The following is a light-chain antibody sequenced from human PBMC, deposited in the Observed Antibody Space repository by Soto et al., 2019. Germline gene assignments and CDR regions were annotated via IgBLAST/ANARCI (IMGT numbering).Light chain of an antibody. CDR1: SSDVGGYKY. Sequence: QSVLAQPASVSGSPGQSITSSCTGTSSDVGGYKYVSWYQQHPGKAPKLMIYEVSNRPSGVSNRFSGSKSVNTASLTISGLQAEDEGDYYCSSYTNTKTQVFGTGTKVTVL. CDR3: SSYTNTKTQV. CDR2: EVS. V-gene: IGLV2-14*01. J-gene: IGLJ1*01.